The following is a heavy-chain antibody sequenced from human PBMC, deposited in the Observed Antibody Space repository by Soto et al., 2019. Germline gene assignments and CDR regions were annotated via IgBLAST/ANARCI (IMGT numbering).Heavy chain of an antibody. CDR3: AKGRQLVRSAFDI. J-gene: IGHJ3*02. Sequence: PGGSLRLSCAASGFTFSSYAVSWVRQAPGKGPEWISSISGSTYYADSVKGRFTISRDNSKNTLYLQMNSLRAEDTAVYYCAKGRQLVRSAFDIWGQGTMVTVSS. D-gene: IGHD6-6*01. CDR2: ISGST. V-gene: IGHV3-23*01. CDR1: GFTFSSYA.